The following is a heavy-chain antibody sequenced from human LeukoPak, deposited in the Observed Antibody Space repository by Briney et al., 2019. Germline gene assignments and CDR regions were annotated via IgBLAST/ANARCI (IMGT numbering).Heavy chain of an antibody. CDR2: ISGSGGHT. D-gene: IGHD5-24*01. CDR3: AKGGAATMRDGYNYYYYYMEL. J-gene: IGHJ6*03. CDR1: GITLSSHA. Sequence: PGGSLRLSCATSGITLSSHAMIWARQARGEGREWVSLISGSGGHTYYGDSVKGRFTISRDNSKNTFYLQLNSLRADDTAVYYYAKGGAATMRDGYNYYYYYMELWGKGTTVTVSS. V-gene: IGHV3-23*01.